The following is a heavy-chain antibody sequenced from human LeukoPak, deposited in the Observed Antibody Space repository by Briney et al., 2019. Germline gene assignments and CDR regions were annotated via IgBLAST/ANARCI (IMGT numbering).Heavy chain of an antibody. CDR2: IIPIFGTA. CDR3: ARPRYSSSWRFDY. V-gene: IGHV1-69*01. CDR1: GGTFSSYA. J-gene: IGHJ4*02. D-gene: IGHD6-13*01. Sequence: SVKVSCKASGGTFSSYAISWVRQAPGQGLEWMGGIIPIFGTANYAQKFQGRVTITADESTSTAYMELSSLRSEDTAVYYCARPRYSSSWRFDYWGQGTLVIVSS.